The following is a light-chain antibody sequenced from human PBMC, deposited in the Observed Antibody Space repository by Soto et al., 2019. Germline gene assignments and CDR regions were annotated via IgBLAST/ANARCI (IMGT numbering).Light chain of an antibody. J-gene: IGLJ1*01. CDR1: SGYSNYK. Sequence: QPVLTQPPSASASLGASVTLTCTLSSGYSNYKMDWYQQRPGQGPRFVMRVGTGGIAGSKGDGIPDRFSGLGSGLNRYLTIKNIQEEDESDYHCGADHGSGSKFVYVFGTGTKLTVL. CDR2: VGTGGIAG. CDR3: GADHGSGSKFVYV. V-gene: IGLV9-49*03.